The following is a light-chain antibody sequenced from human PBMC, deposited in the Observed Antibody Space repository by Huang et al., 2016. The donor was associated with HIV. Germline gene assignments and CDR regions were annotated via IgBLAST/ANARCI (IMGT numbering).Light chain of an antibody. CDR1: QSLLYSLNNKNY. J-gene: IGKJ4*01. CDR2: WAT. CDR3: QQFYENPQT. Sequence: DIVMTQSPDSLSVSPGERATIDGKSSQSLLYSLNNKNYLAWFHQKPGRPPKLLLYWATARESGIADRFSGSGSLTDFSLTINNVQAEDVATYYCQQFYENPQTFGRGTAVEL. V-gene: IGKV4-1*01.